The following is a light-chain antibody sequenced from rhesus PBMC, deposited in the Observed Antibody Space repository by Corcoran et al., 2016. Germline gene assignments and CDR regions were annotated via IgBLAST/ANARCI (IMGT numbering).Light chain of an antibody. J-gene: IGKJ1*01. CDR3: LQHNSNPPT. V-gene: IGKV1-43*01. Sequence: DIQMTQSPSSLSASAGDTVTITCRASQDISTYLNWYQQKQGKAPKRRIFAASSLESGVPSRFSGSGSGAEFTLTISSLQPEDFATYYCLQHNSNPPTFGQGTKVEIK. CDR1: QDISTY. CDR2: AAS.